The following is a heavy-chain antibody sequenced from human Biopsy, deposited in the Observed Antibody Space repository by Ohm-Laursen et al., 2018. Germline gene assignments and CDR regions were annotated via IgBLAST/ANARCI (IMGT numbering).Heavy chain of an antibody. CDR2: MIPNSGKT. CDR3: ARGSPRRVSIFEASIYWFDT. D-gene: IGHD6-6*01. V-gene: IGHV1-8*01. Sequence: ASVKVSCMASGYSFTTYDVNWVRQARGQGLEWMGWMIPNSGKTGYAQRFQGRVTLTMNTSIGTAYMELSGLRSEDTAVYYCARGSPRRVSIFEASIYWFDTWGQGTLVTVSS. J-gene: IGHJ5*02. CDR1: GYSFTTYD.